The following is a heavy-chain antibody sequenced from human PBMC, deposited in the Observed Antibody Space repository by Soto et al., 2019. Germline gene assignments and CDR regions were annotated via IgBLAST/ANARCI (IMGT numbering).Heavy chain of an antibody. CDR3: ARGGTYCEGTSCYFDS. CDR1: GFTFSSYW. CDR2: IDNYGYGT. D-gene: IGHD2-2*01. J-gene: IGHJ4*02. Sequence: EVQMVESGGDLVQPGGSLRLSCAASGFTFSSYWLHWVRQAPGEGLVWVARIDNYGYGTFYADSVKGRFAISRDNAKNTVYLVMNSLRAEDTAVYYFARGGTYCEGTSCYFDSWGRGTLVTVSS. V-gene: IGHV3-74*01.